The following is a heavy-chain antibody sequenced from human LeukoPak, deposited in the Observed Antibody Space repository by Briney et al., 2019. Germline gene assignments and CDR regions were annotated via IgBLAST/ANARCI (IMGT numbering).Heavy chain of an antibody. D-gene: IGHD5-18*01. CDR1: GYSFTNNW. Sequence: GESLKISCQGSGYSFTNNWIAWVRHMPGKGLEWMGIVHPANSDTRYSPSFQGQVTFSVDKDITTAHLQWSSLQASDSAIYHCARHVNSDGVRWLDPWGQGTLVTVSS. CDR3: ARHVNSDGVRWLDP. CDR2: VHPANSDT. J-gene: IGHJ5*02. V-gene: IGHV5-51*01.